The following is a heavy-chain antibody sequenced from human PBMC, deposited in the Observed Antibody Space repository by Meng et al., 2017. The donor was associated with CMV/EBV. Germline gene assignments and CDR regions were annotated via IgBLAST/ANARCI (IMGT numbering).Heavy chain of an antibody. CDR3: ARQWLLSHFDH. D-gene: IGHD3-3*01. V-gene: IGHV4-59*01. Sequence: GSLRLSCTVSGGSISSYYWSWIRQPPGKGLEWIGYIYYSGSTNYNPSLKSRVTISVDTSKNQFSLKLSSVTAADTAVYYCARQWLLSHFDHWGQGTLVTVSS. CDR2: IYYSGST. CDR1: GGSISSYY. J-gene: IGHJ4*02.